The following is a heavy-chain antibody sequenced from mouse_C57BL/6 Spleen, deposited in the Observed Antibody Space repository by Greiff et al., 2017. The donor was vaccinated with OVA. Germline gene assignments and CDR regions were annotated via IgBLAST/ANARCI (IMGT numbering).Heavy chain of an antibody. CDR3: AKRGNSSGDAMDY. Sequence: QVQLQQSGPGLVQPSQSLSITCTVSGFSLTSSGVHWVRQSPGKGLEWLGVIWRGGSTDYNAAFMSRLSITKDNSKSQVFFKMNSLQADDTAIYYCAKRGNSSGDAMDYWGQGTSVTVSS. CDR1: GFSLTSSG. D-gene: IGHD3-2*02. V-gene: IGHV2-5*01. CDR2: IWRGGST. J-gene: IGHJ4*01.